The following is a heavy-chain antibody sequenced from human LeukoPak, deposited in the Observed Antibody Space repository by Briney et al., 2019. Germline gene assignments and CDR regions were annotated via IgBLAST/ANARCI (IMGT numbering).Heavy chain of an antibody. V-gene: IGHV3-74*01. J-gene: IGHJ4*02. D-gene: IGHD3-22*01. CDR2: INSDGRTT. CDR3: AMIKEG. Sequence: GGSLRLSCAASGFTFSNNWMNWVRQAPGKGLVWVSRINSDGRTTTYADSVKGRFTISRDNPKNTLYLQMNSLRAEDTAVYYCAMIKEGWGQGTLVTVSS. CDR1: GFTFSNNW.